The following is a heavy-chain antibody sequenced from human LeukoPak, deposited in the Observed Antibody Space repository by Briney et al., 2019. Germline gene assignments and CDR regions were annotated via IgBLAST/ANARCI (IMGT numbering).Heavy chain of an antibody. V-gene: IGHV4-59*01. D-gene: IGHD3-10*01. CDR3: ARDPTGNNWFDP. CDR1: GGSISSYY. J-gene: IGHJ5*02. CDR2: IYYSGST. Sequence: PSETLSLTCTVSGGSISSYYWSWIRQPPGKGLEWIGYIYYSGSTNYNPSLKSRVTISVDTSKNQFSLKLSSVTAADTALYYCARDPTGNNWFDPWGQGTLVTVSS.